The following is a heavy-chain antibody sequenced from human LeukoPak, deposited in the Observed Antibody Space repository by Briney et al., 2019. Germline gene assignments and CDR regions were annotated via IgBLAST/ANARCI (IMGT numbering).Heavy chain of an antibody. J-gene: IGHJ4*02. CDR1: GGSISSSSYY. D-gene: IGHD2-2*01. V-gene: IGHV4-39*01. CDR3: AGTPLGYCSSTSCYEIYGY. Sequence: SETLSLTCTVSGGSISSSSYYWGWIRQPPGKGLEWIGSIYYSGSTYYNPSLKSRVTISVDTSKNQFSLKLSSVTAADTAVYYCAGTPLGYCSSTSCYEIYGYWSQGTLVTVSS. CDR2: IYYSGST.